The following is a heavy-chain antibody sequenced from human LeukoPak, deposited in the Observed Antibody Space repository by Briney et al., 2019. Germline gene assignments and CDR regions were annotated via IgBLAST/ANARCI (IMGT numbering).Heavy chain of an antibody. CDR1: GYTFTSYA. D-gene: IGHD2-2*02. J-gene: IGHJ4*02. Sequence: GASVKVSCKASGYTFTSYAMNWVRQAPGQGLEWMGWINTNTGNPTYAQGFTGRFVFSLDTSVSTAYLQISSLKAEDTAVYYCAREVLVPAAIWRGGQDYFDYWGQGTLVTVSS. CDR3: AREVLVPAAIWRGGQDYFDY. CDR2: INTNTGNP. V-gene: IGHV7-4-1*02.